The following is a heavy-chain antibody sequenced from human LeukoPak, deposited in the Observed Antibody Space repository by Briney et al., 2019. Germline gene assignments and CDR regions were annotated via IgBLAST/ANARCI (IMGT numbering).Heavy chain of an antibody. Sequence: SVKVSCKASGGTFSSYAISWVRQAPGQGLEWMGGIIPIFGTANYAQKFQGRVTITTDESTSTAYMELSSLRSEDTAVYYCASHTGVQLERRERRRAFDIWGQGTMVTVSS. D-gene: IGHD1-1*01. V-gene: IGHV1-69*05. CDR1: GGTFSSYA. J-gene: IGHJ3*02. CDR3: ASHTGVQLERRERRRAFDI. CDR2: IIPIFGTA.